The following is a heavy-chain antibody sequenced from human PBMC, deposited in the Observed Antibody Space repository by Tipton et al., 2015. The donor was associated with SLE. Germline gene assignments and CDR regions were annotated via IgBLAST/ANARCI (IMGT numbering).Heavy chain of an antibody. J-gene: IGHJ4*02. D-gene: IGHD5-12*01. CDR3: ARGGVGGYDYFDY. CDR2: IYNSGGT. Sequence: TLSLTCPVSGASISSGGYYWSWIRQHPGKGLEWIGYIYNSGGTDYNPSLKSRVTISADTSKNHFSLNLSSVTAADTAVYYCARGGVGGYDYFDYWGQGALVTVSS. V-gene: IGHV4-31*03. CDR1: GASISSGGYY.